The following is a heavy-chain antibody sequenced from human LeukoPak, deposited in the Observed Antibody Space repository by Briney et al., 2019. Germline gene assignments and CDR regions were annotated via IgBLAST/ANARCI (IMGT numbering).Heavy chain of an antibody. V-gene: IGHV3-23*01. CDR2: ISGSGGST. CDR1: GFTFSNSA. CDR3: AKSRLVVTAFDY. Sequence: HPGGSLRLSCAASGFTFSNSAMSWVRQAPGRGLEWVSTISGSGGSTYYADSVKGRFTFSRDNSKNTLYLQMNSLRTEDTAIYYCAKSRLVVTAFDYWGQGTLVTVSS. D-gene: IGHD4-23*01. J-gene: IGHJ4*02.